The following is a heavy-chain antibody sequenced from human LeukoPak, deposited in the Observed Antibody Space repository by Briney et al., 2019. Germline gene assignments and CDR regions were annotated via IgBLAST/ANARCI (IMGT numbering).Heavy chain of an antibody. CDR3: ARGESSSTSCHSY. J-gene: IGHJ4*02. V-gene: IGHV1-2*02. D-gene: IGHD2-2*01. CDR2: INPNSGGT. CDR1: GYTFTGYY. Sequence: GASVKVSCKASGYTFTGYYMHWVRQAPGQGLEWMGWINPNSGGTNYAQKFQGRVTMTRDTSISTAYMELSRLRSDDTAVYYCARGESSSTSCHSYWGQGTLVTVSS.